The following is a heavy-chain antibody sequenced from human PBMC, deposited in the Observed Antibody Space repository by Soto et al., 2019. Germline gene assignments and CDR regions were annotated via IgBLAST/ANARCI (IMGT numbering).Heavy chain of an antibody. CDR1: GGSIGSGDYY. Sequence: QVQLQESGPGLVKPSQTLSLTCTVSGGSIGSGDYYWSWIRQPPGKGLEWIGYIYYSGSTYYNPSLKSRVTISVDTSKNQFSLKLTSVTVADTAVYYCARQGSYDSSGLTFFDYWGQGTPVTVSS. D-gene: IGHD3-22*01. CDR3: ARQGSYDSSGLTFFDY. CDR2: IYYSGST. J-gene: IGHJ4*02. V-gene: IGHV4-30-4*01.